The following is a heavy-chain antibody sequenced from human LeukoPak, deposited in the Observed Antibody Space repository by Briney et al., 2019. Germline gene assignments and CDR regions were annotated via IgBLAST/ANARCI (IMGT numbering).Heavy chain of an antibody. CDR3: AKESSSGVSSGYFDY. CDR1: GFTFSSYA. J-gene: IGHJ4*02. V-gene: IGHV3-23*01. CDR2: ISGSGGST. Sequence: GGSLRLSCAASGFTFSSYAMSWVRQAPEKGLEWVSAISGSGGSTYYADSVKGRFTISRDNSKNTLYLQMNSLRAEDTAVYYCAKESSSGVSSGYFDYWGQGTLVTVPS. D-gene: IGHD6-19*01.